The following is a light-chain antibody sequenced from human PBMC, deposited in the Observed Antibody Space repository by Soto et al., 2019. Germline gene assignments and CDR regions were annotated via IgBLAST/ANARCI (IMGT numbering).Light chain of an antibody. CDR3: ASYAGSSFYV. CDR2: HGT. CDR1: SRDVGAYEY. J-gene: IGLJ1*01. Sequence: QSVLTQPPSASGSPGQSVTISCTGTSRDVGAYEYVSWYQQHPGKAPKLIIYHGTKRPLGVPDRFSASKSGNTASLTVSGLQAEDEADYYCASYAGSSFYVFGTGTKVTVL. V-gene: IGLV2-8*01.